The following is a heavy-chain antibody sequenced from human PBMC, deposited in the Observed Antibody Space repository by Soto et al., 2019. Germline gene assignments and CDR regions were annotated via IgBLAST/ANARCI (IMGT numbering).Heavy chain of an antibody. CDR2: IYPGTSHT. V-gene: IGHV5-51*01. CDR1: GYSFSNYW. CDR3: GKYFDYSSSLIDY. D-gene: IGHD4-4*01. Sequence: PGESLKISCKGSGYSFSNYWIAWVRQVPGKGLESMGIIYPGTSHTTYSPSFQGQVTISADKSISTAYLQWSSLKASDTAMYYCGKYFDYSSSLIDYWGQGTLVTVSS. J-gene: IGHJ4*02.